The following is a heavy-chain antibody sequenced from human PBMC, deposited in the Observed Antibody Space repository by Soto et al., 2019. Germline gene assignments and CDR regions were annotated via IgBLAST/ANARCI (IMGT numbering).Heavy chain of an antibody. J-gene: IGHJ4*02. CDR3: ARVPDY. V-gene: IGHV4-31*03. Sequence: PSQTKSLPCTVSYGYISSRGYYWSWIRQHPGKGLEWIGYIYYSGSTYYNPSLKSRVTISVDTSKNQFSLKLSSVTAADAAVYYCARVPDYWGQGTLVTVSS. CDR1: YGYISSRGYY. CDR2: IYYSGST.